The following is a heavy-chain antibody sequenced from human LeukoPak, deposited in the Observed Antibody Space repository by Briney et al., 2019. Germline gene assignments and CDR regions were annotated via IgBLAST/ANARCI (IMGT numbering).Heavy chain of an antibody. CDR1: GFTFSGSA. CDR3: TRIGEVVGATPLELGMDV. CDR2: IRSKANSYAT. D-gene: IGHD1-26*01. V-gene: IGHV3-73*01. Sequence: GGSLRLSCAASGFTFSGSAMHWVRQASGKGLEWVGRIRSKANSYATAYAASVKGRFTISRDDSKNTAYLQMNSLKTEDTAVYYCTRIGEVVGATPLELGMDVWGQGTTVTVSS. J-gene: IGHJ6*02.